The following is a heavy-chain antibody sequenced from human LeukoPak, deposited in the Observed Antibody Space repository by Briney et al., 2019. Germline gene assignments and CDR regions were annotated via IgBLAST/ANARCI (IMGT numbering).Heavy chain of an antibody. V-gene: IGHV4-34*01. CDR1: GGSFSGYY. CDR2: INHSGST. D-gene: IGHD3-10*01. J-gene: IGHJ4*02. Sequence: KPSETLSLTCAVYGGSFSGYYWSWIRQPPGKGLEWIGEINHSGSTNYNPSLKSRVTISVDTSKNQFSLKLSSVTAADTAVYYCARQDKLYYYGSGSLGFDYWGQGTLVTVSS. CDR3: ARQDKLYYYGSGSLGFDY.